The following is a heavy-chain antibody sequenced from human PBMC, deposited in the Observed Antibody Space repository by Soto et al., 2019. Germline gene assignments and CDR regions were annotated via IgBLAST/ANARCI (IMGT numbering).Heavy chain of an antibody. Sequence: QVHLVQSGAEVRKPGASVKVSCKGSGYTFTTYGITWVRQAPGQGLEWMGWISAHNDNTNYAQKVQGRVTVTRDTSTSTAYMELRHLGSDDTAVYYCARGRYGDYWGQGALVTVSS. D-gene: IGHD1-1*01. CDR1: GYTFTTYG. J-gene: IGHJ4*02. V-gene: IGHV1-18*01. CDR3: ARGRYGDY. CDR2: ISAHNDNT.